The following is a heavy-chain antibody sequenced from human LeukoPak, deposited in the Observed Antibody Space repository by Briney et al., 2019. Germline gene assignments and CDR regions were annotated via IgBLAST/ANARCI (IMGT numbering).Heavy chain of an antibody. J-gene: IGHJ4*02. Sequence: GESLKISCKGSGYTFTSYWIGWVRQLPGKGLEWMGIIYPGDSDTRYSPSFQGQVTISADKSSSTAYLQWSSLKASDTAMYYCARQESYYGDYYLLDYWGQGTLVTVSS. CDR2: IYPGDSDT. V-gene: IGHV5-51*01. CDR1: GYTFTSYW. CDR3: ARQESYYGDYYLLDY. D-gene: IGHD4-17*01.